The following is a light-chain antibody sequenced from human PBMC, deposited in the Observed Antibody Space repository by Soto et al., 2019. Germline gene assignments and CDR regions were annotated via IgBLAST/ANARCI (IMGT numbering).Light chain of an antibody. V-gene: IGKV3-15*01. CDR1: QSVSSN. Sequence: EIVMTQSPATLSVSPGERATLSCRASQSVSSNLAWYQQKPGQAPRLLISGASTRATGIPARFSGSGSGTAFTLTLSSLQSEDFAVYYCQQYNYWPPWTFGQGTKVEIK. J-gene: IGKJ1*01. CDR3: QQYNYWPPWT. CDR2: GAS.